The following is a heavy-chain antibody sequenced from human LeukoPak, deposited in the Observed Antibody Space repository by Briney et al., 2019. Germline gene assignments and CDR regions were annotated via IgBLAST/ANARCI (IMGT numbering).Heavy chain of an antibody. V-gene: IGHV3-73*01. CDR2: IRSKANSYAT. CDR1: GFTFSGSA. D-gene: IGHD6-19*01. CDR3: TVVIAVAGT. J-gene: IGHJ5*02. Sequence: GGSLKLSCAASGFTFSGSAMHWVRQASGKGLEWVGRIRSKANSYATAYAASVKGRFTISRDDSKNTAYLQMNSLKTEDTAVYYCTVVIAVAGTWGQGTLVTVSS.